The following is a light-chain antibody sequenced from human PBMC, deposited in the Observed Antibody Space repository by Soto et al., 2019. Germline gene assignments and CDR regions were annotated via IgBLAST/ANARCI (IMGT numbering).Light chain of an antibody. J-gene: IGKJ2*01. Sequence: AIRMTQSPSSLSASTGDRVTITCRASQGISSYLAWYQQKPGKAPKLLIYAASTLQSGVPSRFSGSGSGTDFTLTINSLQPEDFATYYCQQSYRTPHTFGQGTKLETK. CDR1: QGISSY. V-gene: IGKV1-8*01. CDR3: QQSYRTPHT. CDR2: AAS.